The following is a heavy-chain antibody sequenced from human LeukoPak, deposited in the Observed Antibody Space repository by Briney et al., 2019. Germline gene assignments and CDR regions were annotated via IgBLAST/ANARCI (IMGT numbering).Heavy chain of an antibody. J-gene: IGHJ4*02. CDR3: ARGYCSGGSCYSIDY. Sequence: GGSLRLSCAVSGFTVSSYWLSWVRQAPGKGLEWVANIKQDGSDKYYVDSVKGRFTISRDNAKNSLYLQMNSLRAEDTALYYCARGYCSGGSCYSIDYWGQGTLVTVSS. D-gene: IGHD2-15*01. CDR2: IKQDGSDK. V-gene: IGHV3-7*03. CDR1: GFTVSSYW.